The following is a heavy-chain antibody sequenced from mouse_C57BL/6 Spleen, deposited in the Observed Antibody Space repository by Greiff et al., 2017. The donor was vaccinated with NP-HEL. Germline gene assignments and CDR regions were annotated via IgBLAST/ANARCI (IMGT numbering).Heavy chain of an antibody. D-gene: IGHD1-1*01. CDR2: INPSNGGT. CDR3: ARWITTVVPSWFAY. V-gene: IGHV1-53*01. J-gene: IGHJ3*01. Sequence: VQLQQSGTELVKPGASVKLSCKASGYTFTSYWMHWVKQRPGQGLEWIGNINPSNGGTNYNEKFKSKATLTVDKSSSTAYMQLSSLTSEDSAVYYCARWITTVVPSWFAYWGQGTLVTVSA. CDR1: GYTFTSYW.